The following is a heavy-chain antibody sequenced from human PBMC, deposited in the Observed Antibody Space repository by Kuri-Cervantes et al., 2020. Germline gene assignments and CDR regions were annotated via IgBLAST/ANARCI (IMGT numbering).Heavy chain of an antibody. Sequence: SVKVSCKASGGTFSSYAISWVRQAPGQGLEWMGGIIPIFGTANYAQKFQGRVTITADESTSTAYMELSSLRDEDTAVYYCARARDYDFWSGYYWPLNYYYYGMDVWGQGTTVTVSS. D-gene: IGHD3-3*01. V-gene: IGHV1-69*13. CDR2: IIPIFGTA. CDR1: GGTFSSYA. CDR3: ARARDYDFWSGYYWPLNYYYYGMDV. J-gene: IGHJ6*02.